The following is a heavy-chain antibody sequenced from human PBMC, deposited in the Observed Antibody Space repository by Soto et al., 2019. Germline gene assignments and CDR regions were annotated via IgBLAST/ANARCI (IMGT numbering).Heavy chain of an antibody. Sequence: GGSLRLSCAASGFTFDDYTMHWVRQAPGKGLEWVSLISWDGGSTYYADSVKGRFTISRDNSKNSQYLQMNSLRTEDTALYYCAKDLTLSRGWPPTTDYWGQRTLVTVA. CDR2: ISWDGGST. CDR1: GFTFDDYT. V-gene: IGHV3-43*01. CDR3: AKDLTLSRGWPPTTDY. J-gene: IGHJ4*02. D-gene: IGHD6-19*01.